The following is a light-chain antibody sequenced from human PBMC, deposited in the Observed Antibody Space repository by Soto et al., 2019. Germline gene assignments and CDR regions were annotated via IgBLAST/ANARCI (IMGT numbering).Light chain of an antibody. Sequence: NLFTQSSSPPSFSPGERATLSCRASQSVSSYLAWYQQKPGQAPRLLIYDASNRATGIPARFSGSGSGTDFTLTISSLEPEDFAVYYCQQRGTFGQGTKVDIK. V-gene: IGKV3-11*01. CDR1: QSVSSY. J-gene: IGKJ1*01. CDR3: QQRGT. CDR2: DAS.